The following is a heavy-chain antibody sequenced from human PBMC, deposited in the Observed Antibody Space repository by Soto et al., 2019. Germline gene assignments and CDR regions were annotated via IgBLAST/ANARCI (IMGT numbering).Heavy chain of an antibody. CDR1: GGSISSSSYY. V-gene: IGHV4-39*01. CDR2: IYYSGST. D-gene: IGHD5-12*01. J-gene: IGHJ6*03. Sequence: TLSLTCTVSGGSISSSSYYWGWIRQPPGKGLEWIGSIYYSGSTYYNPSLKSRVTISVDTSKNQFSLKLSSVTAADTAVYYCARQNSGYDLRYYYYYMDVWGKGTTVTVSS. CDR3: ARQNSGYDLRYYYYYMDV.